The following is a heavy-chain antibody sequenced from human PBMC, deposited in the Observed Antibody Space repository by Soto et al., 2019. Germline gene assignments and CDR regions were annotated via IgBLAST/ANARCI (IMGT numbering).Heavy chain of an antibody. J-gene: IGHJ4*02. CDR2: ISAHNGNT. CDR1: GYAFTTYG. CDR3: ARGRYGDY. V-gene: IGHV1-18*01. D-gene: IGHD1-1*01. Sequence: QVHLVQSGAEVKKPGASVKVSCKGSGYAFTTYGITWVRQAPGQGLEWMGWISAHNGNTNCAQKPQGRVTVTRDTSTSTAYMELRSLRSDDTAVYYCARGRYGDYWGQGALVTVSS.